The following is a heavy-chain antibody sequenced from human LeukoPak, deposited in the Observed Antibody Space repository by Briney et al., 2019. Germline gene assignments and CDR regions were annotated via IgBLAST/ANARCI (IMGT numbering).Heavy chain of an antibody. CDR2: ISDTGSTI. CDR1: GFTFSSYE. V-gene: IGHV3-48*03. CDR3: AKGGRRSDAFDI. J-gene: IGHJ3*02. Sequence: GGSLRLSCAASGFTFSSYELNWVRQAPGKGLEWVSYISDTGSTIYYADSVEGRFTISRDNAKNSLYLQMNSLRAEDTAVYYCAKGGRRSDAFDIWGQGTMVTVSS.